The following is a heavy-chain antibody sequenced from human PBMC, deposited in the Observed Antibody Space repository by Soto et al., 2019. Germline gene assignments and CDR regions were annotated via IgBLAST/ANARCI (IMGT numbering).Heavy chain of an antibody. CDR3: ARDIGSFAYGEGY. J-gene: IGHJ4*02. D-gene: IGHD3-10*01. CDR2: VYSSGST. CDR1: GGSINSYW. V-gene: IGHV4-4*07. Sequence: SETLSLTCSVSGGSINSYWWSWIRQPAGKGLEWIGRVYSSGSTDYNPSLNSRATMSVETSKNHFSLKLSSVTPADTAVYSCARDIGSFAYGEGYWGQGIQVTVSS.